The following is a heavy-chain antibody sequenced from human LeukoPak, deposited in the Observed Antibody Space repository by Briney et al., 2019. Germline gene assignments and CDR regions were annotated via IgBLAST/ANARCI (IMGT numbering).Heavy chain of an antibody. CDR1: GFTFSNFA. CDR3: AKERVRCSSSSCYPDSFDM. Sequence: GGSLRLSCAASGFTFSNFAMNWVRQAPGKGLEWVSTVSGGGGSAYYADSAKGRFTISRDNSKNMLYLQMNSLRAEDTAVYYCAKERVRCSSSSCYPDSFDMWGHGTMVTVSS. CDR2: VSGGGGSA. V-gene: IGHV3-23*01. D-gene: IGHD2-2*01. J-gene: IGHJ3*02.